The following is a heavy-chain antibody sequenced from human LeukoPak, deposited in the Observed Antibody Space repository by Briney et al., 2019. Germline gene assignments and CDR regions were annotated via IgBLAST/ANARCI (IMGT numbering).Heavy chain of an antibody. CDR1: GFTFTSYW. D-gene: IGHD3-10*01. CDR2: IKQDGSEK. Sequence: GGSLRLSCAASGFTFTSYWMSWVRQAPGKGLEWVANIKQDGSEKYYVDSVKGRFTISRDNAKNSLYLQMNSLRAEDTAVYYCARADYYGSGSYYKDYWGQGTLVTVSS. V-gene: IGHV3-7*01. J-gene: IGHJ4*02. CDR3: ARADYYGSGSYYKDY.